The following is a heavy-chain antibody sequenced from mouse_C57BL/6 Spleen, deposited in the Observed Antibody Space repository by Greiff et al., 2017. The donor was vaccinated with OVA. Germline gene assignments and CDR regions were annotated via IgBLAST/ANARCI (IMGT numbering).Heavy chain of an antibody. CDR2: ISYDGSN. J-gene: IGHJ3*01. CDR1: GYSITSGYY. Sequence: VQLKESGPGLVKPSQSLSLTCSVTGYSITSGYYWNWIRQFPGNKLEWMGYISYDGSNNYNPSLKNRISITRDTSKNQFFLKLNSVTTEDTATYYCASERWLLLFAYWGQGTLVTVSA. CDR3: ASERWLLLFAY. D-gene: IGHD2-3*01. V-gene: IGHV3-6*01.